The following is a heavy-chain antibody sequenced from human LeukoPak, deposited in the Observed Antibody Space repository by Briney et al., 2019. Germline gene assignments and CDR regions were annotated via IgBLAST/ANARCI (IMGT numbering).Heavy chain of an antibody. Sequence: PSETLSLTCTVSGGSISSYYWSWIRQPPGKGLEWIGYIYYSGSTNYNPSLKSRVTISVDTSKNQFSPKLSSVTAADTAVYYCARVESSSWGLIYYYYYMDVWGKGTTVTVSS. V-gene: IGHV4-59*01. CDR3: ARVESSSWGLIYYYYYMDV. D-gene: IGHD6-13*01. CDR1: GGSISSYY. J-gene: IGHJ6*03. CDR2: IYYSGST.